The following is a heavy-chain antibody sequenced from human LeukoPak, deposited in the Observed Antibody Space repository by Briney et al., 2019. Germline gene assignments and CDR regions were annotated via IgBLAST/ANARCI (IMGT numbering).Heavy chain of an antibody. D-gene: IGHD6-19*01. CDR1: GGSISSYY. V-gene: IGHV4-59*08. CDR3: ARTVAGLIWYFDL. Sequence: PSETLSLTCTVSGGSISSYYWSWIRQPPGKGLEWIGYIYYSGSTNYNPSLKSRVTISVDTSKNQFSLKLSSVTAADTAEYYCARTVAGLIWYFDLWGRGTLVTVSS. CDR2: IYYSGST. J-gene: IGHJ2*01.